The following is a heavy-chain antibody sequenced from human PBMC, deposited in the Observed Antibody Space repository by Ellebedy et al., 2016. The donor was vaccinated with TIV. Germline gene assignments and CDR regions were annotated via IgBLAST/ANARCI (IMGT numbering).Heavy chain of an antibody. CDR2: INHSGST. V-gene: IGHV4-34*01. CDR1: GGSFSGYY. D-gene: IGHD3-10*01. Sequence: SETLSLTXAVYGGSFSGYYWSWIRQPPGKGLEWIGEINHSGSTNYNPSLKSRVTISVDTSKNQFSLKLSSVTAADTAVYYCARHSVITMVRGVINYWYFDLWGRGTLVTVSS. CDR3: ARHSVITMVRGVINYWYFDL. J-gene: IGHJ2*01.